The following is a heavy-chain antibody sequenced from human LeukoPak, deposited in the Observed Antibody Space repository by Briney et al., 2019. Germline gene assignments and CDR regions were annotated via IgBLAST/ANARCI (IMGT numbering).Heavy chain of an antibody. CDR2: INHRGST. CDR3: ARGGPDSSGYYYYYYYYGMDV. V-gene: IGHV4-34*01. J-gene: IGHJ6*02. CDR1: GGSFSGYY. Sequence: SETLSLTCAVYGGSFSGYYWSWIRQPPGKGLEWIGEINHRGSTNYNPSLKSRVTISVDTSKNQFSLKLSSVTAADTAVYYCARGGPDSSGYYYYYYYYGMDVWGQGTTVTVSS. D-gene: IGHD3-22*01.